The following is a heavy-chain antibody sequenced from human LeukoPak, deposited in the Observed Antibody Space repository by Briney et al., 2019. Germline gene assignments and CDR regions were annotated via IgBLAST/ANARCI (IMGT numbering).Heavy chain of an antibody. V-gene: IGHV4-59*05. Sequence: KPSETLSLTCTVSAGYIRSYYWSWIRQSPGKGLEWIASIYYSGNTYYNPSLRSRVTISVDTSTNQFSLKLTSVTAADTAVYYCARQQYSGYDVPFYFDYWGQGTLVTVSS. CDR1: AGYIRSYY. D-gene: IGHD5-12*01. J-gene: IGHJ4*02. CDR2: IYYSGNT. CDR3: ARQQYSGYDVPFYFDY.